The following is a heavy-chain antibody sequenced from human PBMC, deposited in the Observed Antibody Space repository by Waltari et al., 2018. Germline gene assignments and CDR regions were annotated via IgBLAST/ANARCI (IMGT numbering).Heavy chain of an antibody. V-gene: IGHV3-30*03. Sequence: QVQLTESGGGVVQPGRSLRLSCAASGLTFSSSGRHWVRQTPGRGLEWVAVISSDGSRKSYADSVKGRFSISRDNSKNSLSLEMNSLRPEDTAVYYCASCTGGNCYYYGFDVWGQGTTVTVSS. J-gene: IGHJ6*02. CDR3: ASCTGGNCYYYGFDV. CDR2: ISSDGSRK. D-gene: IGHD2-8*02. CDR1: GLTFSSSG.